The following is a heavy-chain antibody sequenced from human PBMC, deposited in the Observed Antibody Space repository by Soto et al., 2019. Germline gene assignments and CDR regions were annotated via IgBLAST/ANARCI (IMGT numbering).Heavy chain of an antibody. CDR1: GYSSTSYW. CDR2: IYPGDSDT. Sequence: GESLKISCKGSGYSSTSYWIGWVRQMPGKGLEWMGIIYPGDSDTRYSPSFQGQVTISADKSISTAYLQWSSLKASDTAMYYCAATVTPIYYYYGMDVWGQGTTVTVSS. D-gene: IGHD4-17*01. J-gene: IGHJ6*02. CDR3: AATVTPIYYYYGMDV. V-gene: IGHV5-51*01.